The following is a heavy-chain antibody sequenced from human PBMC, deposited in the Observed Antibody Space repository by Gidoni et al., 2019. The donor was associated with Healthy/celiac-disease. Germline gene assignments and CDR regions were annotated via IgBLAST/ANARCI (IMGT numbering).Heavy chain of an antibody. Sequence: QVQLQESGPGLVKPSETLSLTCTVSGGSISRYYWSWIRQPAGKGLEWIGRIYTSGSTNYNPSLKSRVTMSVDTSKNQFSLKLSSVTAADTAVYYCARDRDYGSGSYYNWFDPWGQGTLVTVSS. V-gene: IGHV4-4*07. J-gene: IGHJ5*02. CDR1: GGSISRYY. CDR2: IYTSGST. CDR3: ARDRDYGSGSYYNWFDP. D-gene: IGHD3-10*01.